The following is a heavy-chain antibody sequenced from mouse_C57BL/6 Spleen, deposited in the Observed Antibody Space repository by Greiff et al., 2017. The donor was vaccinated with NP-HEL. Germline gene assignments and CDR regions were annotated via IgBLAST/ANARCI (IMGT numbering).Heavy chain of an antibody. CDR3: ARSYYGNYDWYFDV. Sequence: QVQLKQSGPELVKPGASVKLSCKASGYTFTSYDINWVKQRPGQGLEWIGWIYPRDGSTKYNEKFKGKATLTVDTSSSTAYMELHSLTSEDSAVYFCARSYYGNYDWYFDVWGTGTTVTVSS. J-gene: IGHJ1*03. CDR1: GYTFTSYD. CDR2: IYPRDGST. D-gene: IGHD2-10*01. V-gene: IGHV1-85*01.